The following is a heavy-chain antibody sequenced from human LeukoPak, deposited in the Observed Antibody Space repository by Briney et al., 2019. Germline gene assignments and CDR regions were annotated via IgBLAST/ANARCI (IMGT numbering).Heavy chain of an antibody. Sequence: SETLSLTCTVSGGSISSSSYYWGWIRQPPGKGLEWIGSIYYSGGTYYNPSLKSRVTISVDTSKNQFSLKLSSVTAADTAVYYCARSGGYYDSSRAFDYWGQGTLVTVSS. J-gene: IGHJ4*02. D-gene: IGHD3-22*01. CDR1: GGSISSSSYY. V-gene: IGHV4-39*01. CDR2: IYYSGGT. CDR3: ARSGGYYDSSRAFDY.